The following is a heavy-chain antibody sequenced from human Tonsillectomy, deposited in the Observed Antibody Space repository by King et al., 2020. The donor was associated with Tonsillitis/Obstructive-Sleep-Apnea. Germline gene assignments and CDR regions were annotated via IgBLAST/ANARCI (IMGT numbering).Heavy chain of an antibody. CDR1: GGSFSGYY. Sequence: VQLPQWGAGLLKPSEALSLTCAVYGGSFSGYYWRWIRQPPGKGLEWIGEINHSGSTNYNPSLKSRVTMSVDTSKTQFSLKLSSVTAADTSVYYCATEMAYGVYAFDIWGQGTMVTVSS. CDR3: ATEMAYGVYAFDI. D-gene: IGHD4-17*01. J-gene: IGHJ3*02. V-gene: IGHV4-34*01. CDR2: INHSGST.